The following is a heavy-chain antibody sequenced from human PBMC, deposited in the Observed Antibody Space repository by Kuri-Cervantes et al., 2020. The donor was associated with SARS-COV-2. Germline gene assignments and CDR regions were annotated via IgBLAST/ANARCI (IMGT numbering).Heavy chain of an antibody. D-gene: IGHD6-13*01. V-gene: IGHV1-18*01. CDR3: ARGKMGIAAAGTTGGYYYYYMDV. J-gene: IGHJ6*03. CDR2: ISAYNGNT. Sequence: ASVKVSCKASGYIFTSYGISWVRQAPGQGLEWMGWISAYNGNTNYAQKLQGRVTMTTDTSTSTAYMELRSLRSDDTAVYYCARGKMGIAAAGTTGGYYYYYMDVWGKGTTVTGSS. CDR1: GYIFTSYG.